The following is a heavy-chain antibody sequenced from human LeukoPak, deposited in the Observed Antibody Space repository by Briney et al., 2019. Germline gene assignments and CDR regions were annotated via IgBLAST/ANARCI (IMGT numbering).Heavy chain of an antibody. CDR2: MNPNSGNT. D-gene: IGHD6-6*01. Sequence: ASVKVSCKAPGYTFTSYDINWVRQATGQGLEWMGWMNPNSGNTGYAQKFQGRVTMTRNTSISTAYMELSSLRSEDTAVYYCARANEQLVRYGMDVWGQGTTVTVSS. CDR3: ARANEQLVRYGMDV. V-gene: IGHV1-8*01. J-gene: IGHJ6*02. CDR1: GYTFTSYD.